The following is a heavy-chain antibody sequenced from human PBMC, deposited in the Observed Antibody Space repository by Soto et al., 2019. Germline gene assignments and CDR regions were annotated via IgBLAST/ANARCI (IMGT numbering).Heavy chain of an antibody. D-gene: IGHD5-12*01. CDR3: SRGNDGYKGGGH. CDR2: IHPSGST. J-gene: IGHJ4*02. V-gene: IGHV4-34*02. Sequence: QVQLQQWGAGLLKPSETLSLTCAVSDGSISDDYYTWTRQSPGKGLEWIGEIHPSGSTYYNPFLKTRVTLSLDTSKKQFSLELISVTAADTGEYYCSRGNDGYKGGGHWGQGTLVTVSS. CDR1: DGSISDDY.